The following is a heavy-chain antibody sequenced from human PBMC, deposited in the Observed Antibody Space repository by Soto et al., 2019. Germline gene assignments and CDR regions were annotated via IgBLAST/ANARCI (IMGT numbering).Heavy chain of an antibody. D-gene: IGHD2-15*01. V-gene: IGHV3-53*04. CDR3: ARDQRRGGSYSDAFDI. CDR2: IYSGGST. CDR1: GFTVSSNY. Sequence: EVQLVESGGGLVQPGGSLRLSCAASGFTVSSNYMSWVRQAPGKGLEWVSVIYSGGSTYYADSVKGRFTISRHNSKNTLYLQMNSLRAEDTAVYYCARDQRRGGSYSDAFDIWGQGTMVTVSS. J-gene: IGHJ3*02.